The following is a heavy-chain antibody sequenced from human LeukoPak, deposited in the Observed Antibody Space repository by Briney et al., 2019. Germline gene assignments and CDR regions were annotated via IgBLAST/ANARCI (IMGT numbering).Heavy chain of an antibody. V-gene: IGHV3-30*18. Sequence: GGSLRLSCAASGFTFTSYAMHWVRQAPGKGLEWVAFISYDGSNKYYIDSVKGRFTISRDNSKNTLYLQMNSLRAEDTAVYYCAKDNAQQWLPDYWGQGTLVTVSS. D-gene: IGHD3-22*01. CDR2: ISYDGSNK. CDR1: GFTFTSYA. CDR3: AKDNAQQWLPDY. J-gene: IGHJ4*02.